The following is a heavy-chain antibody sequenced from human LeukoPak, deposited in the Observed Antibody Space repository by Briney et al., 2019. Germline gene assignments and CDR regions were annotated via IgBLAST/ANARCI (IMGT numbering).Heavy chain of an antibody. CDR2: INSAGSST. CDR3: ARDGNYYDTSGLPD. J-gene: IGHJ4*02. V-gene: IGHV3-74*01. D-gene: IGHD3-22*01. Sequence: QAGGSLRLSCAASGFTFSSHWMHWVRHAPGKGLVWVSRINSAGSSTSYADSVKGRFTISRDNARNTLYLQMNSLRADDTGVYFCARDGNYYDTSGLPDWGQGTLVTVSS. CDR1: GFTFSSHW.